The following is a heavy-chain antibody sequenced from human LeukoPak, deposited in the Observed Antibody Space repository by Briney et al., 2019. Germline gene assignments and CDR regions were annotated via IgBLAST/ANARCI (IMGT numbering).Heavy chain of an antibody. J-gene: IGHJ4*02. CDR3: ARTWMYSNYF. Sequence: PGGSLRLSCAASGFTFNAFGMNWVRQAPGKGLEWVSYIGTTSGAIYYADSVKGRFTISRDSAKNSLYLQMNSLRAEDTAVYYCARTWMYSNYFRGQGTLVTVSS. CDR1: GFTFNAFG. D-gene: IGHD4-11*01. V-gene: IGHV3-48*01. CDR2: IGTTSGAI.